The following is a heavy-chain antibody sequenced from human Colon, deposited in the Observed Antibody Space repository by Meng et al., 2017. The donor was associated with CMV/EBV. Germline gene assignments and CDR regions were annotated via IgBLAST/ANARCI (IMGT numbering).Heavy chain of an antibody. Sequence: SETLSLTCALYGGSFSGTDYYWSWIRQRPGRGLEWIGEINRSGNTHYSPSLETPVTISVDTSKNQFSLKLTSVTAADTALYYCARFSPVTTHGYGVYYAMDVWGQGTTVTVSS. CDR1: GGSFSGTDYY. V-gene: IGHV4-34*01. J-gene: IGHJ6*02. D-gene: IGHD4-11*01. CDR2: INRSGNT. CDR3: ARFSPVTTHGYGVYYAMDV.